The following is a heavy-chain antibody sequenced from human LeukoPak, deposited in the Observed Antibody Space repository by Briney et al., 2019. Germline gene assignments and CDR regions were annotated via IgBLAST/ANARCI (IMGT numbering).Heavy chain of an antibody. D-gene: IGHD6-6*01. CDR3: ARYSSTWAFDY. CDR2: IYYTGNS. CDR1: GGSIINSGYY. V-gene: IGHV4-39*01. J-gene: IGHJ4*02. Sequence: SETLSLTCTVSGGSIINSGYYWGWIRQPPGQGLEWIANIYYTGNSNYNSSLKSRITISVDTSRNQFSLKLTSVTAADTAVYFWARYSSTWAFDYWGQGSLVTVSS.